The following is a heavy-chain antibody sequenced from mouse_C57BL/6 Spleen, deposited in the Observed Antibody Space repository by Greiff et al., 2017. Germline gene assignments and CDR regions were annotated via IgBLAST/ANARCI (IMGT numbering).Heavy chain of an antibody. Sequence: QVQLQQSGAELARPAASVKMSCKASGYTFTSYTMHWVKQRPGQGLEWIGYINPSSGYTKYNQKFKDKATLTADKSSSTAYMQLSSLTSEDSAVYYCAREGRAWFAYWGQGTLVTVSA. J-gene: IGHJ3*01. CDR2: INPSSGYT. CDR3: AREGRAWFAY. CDR1: GYTFTSYT. V-gene: IGHV1-4*01.